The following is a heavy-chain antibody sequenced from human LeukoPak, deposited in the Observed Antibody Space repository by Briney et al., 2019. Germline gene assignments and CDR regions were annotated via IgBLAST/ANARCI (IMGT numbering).Heavy chain of an antibody. CDR2: ISYDGSNK. D-gene: IGHD6-13*01. V-gene: IGHV3-30*03. J-gene: IGHJ6*04. Sequence: GRSLRLSCAASGFTFSSYGMHWVRQAPGKGLEWVAVISYDGSNKYYADSVKGRFTISRDNSKNTLYLQMTSLRAEDTAVYYCARVNFAAAAMDVWGKGTTVTVSS. CDR1: GFTFSSYG. CDR3: ARVNFAAAAMDV.